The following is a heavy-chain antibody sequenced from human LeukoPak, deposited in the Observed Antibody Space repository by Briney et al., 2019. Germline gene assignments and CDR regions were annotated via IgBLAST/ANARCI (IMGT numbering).Heavy chain of an antibody. CDR3: ARDPEGQQLGYFDY. D-gene: IGHD6-13*01. Sequence: SETLSLTCTVSGGSISSYYWSWIRQPPGKGLEWIGYIYYSGSTNYNPSLKSRVTISVDTSKNQFSLKLSSVTAADTAVYYCARDPEGQQLGYFDYWGQGTLVTVSS. CDR1: GGSISSYY. J-gene: IGHJ4*02. V-gene: IGHV4-59*01. CDR2: IYYSGST.